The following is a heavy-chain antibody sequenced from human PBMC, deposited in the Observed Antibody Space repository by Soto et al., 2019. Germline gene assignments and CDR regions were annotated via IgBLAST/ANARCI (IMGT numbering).Heavy chain of an antibody. CDR2: LSASGRT. Sequence: ETLSLTCAISGDSIGNFYWSWIRQPAGKGLESLGRLSASGRTNYSPSLQSRVTMSLDRSKNRFSLRLTSVSAADTAVYFCARGMGRYFDIWGRGTLVTVSS. J-gene: IGHJ2*01. D-gene: IGHD2-8*01. V-gene: IGHV4-4*07. CDR3: ARGMGRYFDI. CDR1: GDSIGNFY.